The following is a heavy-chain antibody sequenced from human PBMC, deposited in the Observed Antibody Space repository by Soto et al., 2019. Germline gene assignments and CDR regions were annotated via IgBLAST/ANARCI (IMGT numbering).Heavy chain of an antibody. CDR1: GYTFTSYY. CDR2: INPSGGYT. V-gene: IGHV1-46*03. CDR3: ARGGGIVVVTAPYDH. J-gene: IGHJ4*02. D-gene: IGHD2-21*02. Sequence: QVQLVQSGAEVKKPGASVKVSCKASGYTFTSYYMNWVRQAPGQGLEWLGLINPSGGYTTYAQRFLGRVTMTSDTSTSTVHMELGSLTSEDTAVYYCARGGGIVVVTAPYDHWGQGPLVTVSS.